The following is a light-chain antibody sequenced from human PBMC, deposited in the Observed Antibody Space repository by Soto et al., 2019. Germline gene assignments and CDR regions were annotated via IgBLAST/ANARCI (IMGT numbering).Light chain of an antibody. CDR2: DVS. CDR3: SSYTSSSNLAL. J-gene: IGLJ2*01. CDR1: SSDVGGYNY. Sequence: QSALTQPASVSGSPGQSITISCTGTSSDVGGYNYVSWYQQHPGKAPKLMIYDVSNRPSGVSNRFSGSKSGNTASLTISGLQAEDEADYYCSSYTSSSNLALFGGGTKLTVL. V-gene: IGLV2-14*01.